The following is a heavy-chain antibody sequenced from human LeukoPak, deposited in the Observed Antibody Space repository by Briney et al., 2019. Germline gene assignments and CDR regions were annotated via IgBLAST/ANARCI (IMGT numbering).Heavy chain of an antibody. J-gene: IGHJ4*02. CDR2: IYPDDSNT. CDR3: ARGRYCSRTSCYGFDY. Sequence: PGESLKISCQGSGYNFPIYWIGWVRQMPGQGLEWMGIIYPDDSNTIYGPSFQGQVTISADKSINTAYLEWSSLKASDTAMYYCARGRYCSRTSCYGFDYWGQGTLVTVSS. D-gene: IGHD2-2*01. CDR1: GYNFPIYW. V-gene: IGHV5-51*01.